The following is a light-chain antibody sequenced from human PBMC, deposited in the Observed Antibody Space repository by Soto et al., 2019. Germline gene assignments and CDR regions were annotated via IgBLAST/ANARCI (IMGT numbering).Light chain of an antibody. V-gene: IGKV3-20*01. CDR2: GAS. CDR1: QSVDTTF. J-gene: IGKJ1*01. Sequence: EIVLTQSPGSLSLSPGQRATLSCRASQSVDTTFFAWYQKKPGQAPGLLIDGASKRATGIPDRFSSSGSGTDFTLIISRLEPEDFAVYYCQQYMSSVTFGQGTKVEIK. CDR3: QQYMSSVT.